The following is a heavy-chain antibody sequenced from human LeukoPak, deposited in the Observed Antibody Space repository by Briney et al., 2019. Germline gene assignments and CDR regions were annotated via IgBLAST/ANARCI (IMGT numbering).Heavy chain of an antibody. D-gene: IGHD2/OR15-2a*01. CDR2: IDPSDSYT. V-gene: IGHV5-10-1*01. J-gene: IGHJ4*02. CDR1: GYSFTSYW. CDR3: ALSDLDSEYSEDY. Sequence: GESLKISCKGSGYSFTSYWISWVRQMPGKGLEWMGRIDPSDSYTNYSPSFQGHDTISADKSISTAYLQWSSLKASDTAMYYCALSDLDSEYSEDYWGQGTLVTVSS.